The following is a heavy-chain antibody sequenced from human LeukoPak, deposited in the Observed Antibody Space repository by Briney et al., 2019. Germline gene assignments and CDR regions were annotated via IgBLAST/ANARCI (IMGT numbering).Heavy chain of an antibody. J-gene: IGHJ5*02. CDR2: IFYSGST. V-gene: IGHV4-34*12. CDR3: ARRPPAGGTDWFDP. CDR1: GVSFSGYY. D-gene: IGHD2-8*02. Sequence: PSETLSLTCAVYGVSFSGYYWSWIRQPPGKGLEWIGSIFYSGSTYYNPSLKSRVTISVDTSKNQFSLKLSSVTAADTAVYYCARRPPAGGTDWFDPWGQGTLVAVSS.